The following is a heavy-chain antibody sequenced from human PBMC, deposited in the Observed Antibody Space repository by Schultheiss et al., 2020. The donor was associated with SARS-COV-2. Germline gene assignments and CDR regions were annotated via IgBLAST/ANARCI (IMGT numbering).Heavy chain of an antibody. CDR3: ASWASAGRGIWGGY. CDR2: IYSGGVT. D-gene: IGHD3-16*01. Sequence: GGSLRLSCAVSGITVSSNYMSWVRQAPGKGLEWVSVIYSGGVTWYADSVKGRLTVSRDDSKNMLYLQMDSLRVEDSAVYYCASWASAGRGIWGGYWGQGTLVTVSS. J-gene: IGHJ4*02. V-gene: IGHV3-53*01. CDR1: GITVSSNY.